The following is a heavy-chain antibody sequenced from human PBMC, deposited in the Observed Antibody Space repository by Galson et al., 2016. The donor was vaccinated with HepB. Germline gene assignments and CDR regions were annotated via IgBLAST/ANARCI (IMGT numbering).Heavy chain of an antibody. CDR1: GFTFSSYA. V-gene: IGHV3-33*01. D-gene: IGHD4-17*01. Sequence: SLRLSCAASGFTFSSYAMHWVRQAPGKGLEWVAVIWYDGSNKYYADSVKGRFTISRDNSKNTVYRQMNSLRAEDTAVYYCARDPPTVTTSPPDYWGQGTLATVSS. CDR2: IWYDGSNK. J-gene: IGHJ4*02. CDR3: ARDPPTVTTSPPDY.